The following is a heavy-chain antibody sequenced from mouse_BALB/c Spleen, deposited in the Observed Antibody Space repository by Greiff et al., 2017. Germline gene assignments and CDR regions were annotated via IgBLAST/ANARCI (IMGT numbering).Heavy chain of an antibody. V-gene: IGHV5-9-3*01. Sequence: EVQVVESGGGLVKPGGSLKLSCAASGFTFSSYAMSWVRQTPEKRLEWVATISSGGSYTYYPDSVKGRFTISRDNAKNTLYLQMSSLRSEDTAMYYCARHDGNYSWFAYWGQGTLVTVSA. CDR2: ISSGGSYT. CDR1: GFTFSSYA. CDR3: ARHDGNYSWFAY. D-gene: IGHD2-1*01. J-gene: IGHJ3*01.